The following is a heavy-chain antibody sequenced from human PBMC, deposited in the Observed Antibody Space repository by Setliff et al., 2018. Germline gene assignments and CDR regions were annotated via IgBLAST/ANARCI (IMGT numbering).Heavy chain of an antibody. CDR3: ARPLSQFWSGYHTAAFDI. CDR1: GYTFTSYD. Sequence: VASVKVSCKASGYTFTSYDINWVRQATGQGIEWMGWMNPNSGNTGYAQKFQGRVTMTRNTSISTAYMELSSLRSEDTAVYYCARPLSQFWSGYHTAAFDIWGQGTMVTVSS. D-gene: IGHD3-3*01. V-gene: IGHV1-8*02. CDR2: MNPNSGNT. J-gene: IGHJ3*02.